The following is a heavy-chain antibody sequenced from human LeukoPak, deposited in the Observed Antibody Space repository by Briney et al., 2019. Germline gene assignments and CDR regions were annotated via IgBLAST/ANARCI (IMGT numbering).Heavy chain of an antibody. CDR2: ISYDGSNK. D-gene: IGHD6-19*01. CDR3: AKRFPSGAVASTDYFDY. V-gene: IGHV3-30*18. CDR1: GFIFSSYG. J-gene: IGHJ4*02. Sequence: GRSLRPSCVASGFIFSSYGMHWVRQAPGKGLEWVAVISYDGSNKYYADSVKGRFTISRDNSKNTLYLQMNSLRAEDTALYYCAKRFPSGAVASTDYFDYWGQGTLVTVSS.